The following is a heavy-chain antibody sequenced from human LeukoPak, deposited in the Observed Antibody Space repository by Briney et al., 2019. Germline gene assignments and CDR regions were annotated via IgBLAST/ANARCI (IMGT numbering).Heavy chain of an antibody. Sequence: SETLSLTCTVSGGSISSGSYYWSWIRQPAGKGLEWIGRIYTSGSTNHNPSLKSRVTISVDTSKNQFSLRLSSVTAADTAVYYCARDQPASNWNYYYYYVMDVWGQGTTVTVSS. V-gene: IGHV4-61*02. J-gene: IGHJ6*02. CDR2: IYTSGST. CDR3: ARDQPASNWNYYYYYVMDV. D-gene: IGHD1-20*01. CDR1: GGSISSGSYY.